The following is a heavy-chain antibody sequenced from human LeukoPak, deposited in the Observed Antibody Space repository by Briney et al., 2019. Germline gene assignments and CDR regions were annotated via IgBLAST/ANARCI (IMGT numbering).Heavy chain of an antibody. CDR1: GGSISSSSYY. CDR2: IYYSGST. D-gene: IGHD3-10*01. CDR3: ARDRWYGDDAFDI. J-gene: IGHJ3*02. Sequence: SETLSLTCTVSGGSISSSSYYWGWIRQPPGKGLEWIGYIYYSGSTNYNPSLKSRVTISVDTSKNQFSLKLSSVTAADTAVYYCARDRWYGDDAFDIWGQGTMVTVSS. V-gene: IGHV4-61*01.